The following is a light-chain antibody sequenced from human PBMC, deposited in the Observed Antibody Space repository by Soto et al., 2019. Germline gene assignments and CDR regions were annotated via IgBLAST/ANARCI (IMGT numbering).Light chain of an antibody. CDR2: DAS. CDR3: QQYNSYPWT. J-gene: IGKJ1*01. CDR1: QSTSTW. V-gene: IGKV1-5*01. Sequence: DIQMTQSPSTLSASVGDRVTITCRASQSTSTWLAWYQQKPGKAPKFLIYDASSLETGVPSRFSGSGSGTEFTLSISSLQPDDSATYYCQQYNSYPWTFGQGTKVDIK.